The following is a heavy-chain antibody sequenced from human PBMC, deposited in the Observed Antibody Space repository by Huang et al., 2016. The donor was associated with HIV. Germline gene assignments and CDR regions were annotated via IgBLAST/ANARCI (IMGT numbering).Heavy chain of an antibody. CDR3: ARDWSFGSSTSPAD. Sequence: QVQLVQSGAEVKNPGASVRVSCKASGYTFTDSNIHWVRQAPGQGLEWMGWINPKRGGTIYAQRFQGRITRTRDTTSSTVHMDLRRIQSDDTAMYFCARDWSFGSSTSPADWGQGTLVTVSS. CDR1: GYTFTDSN. J-gene: IGHJ4*02. CDR2: INPKRGGT. D-gene: IGHD6-6*01. V-gene: IGHV1-2*02.